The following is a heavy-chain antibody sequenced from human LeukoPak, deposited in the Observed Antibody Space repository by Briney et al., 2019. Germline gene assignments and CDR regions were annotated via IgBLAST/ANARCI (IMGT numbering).Heavy chain of an antibody. D-gene: IGHD1-7*01. J-gene: IGHJ4*02. CDR1: GGSFSGYY. V-gene: IGHV4-34*01. CDR3: ARGRYLGWVGKTGTTTQNVFDY. Sequence: SETLSLTCAVYGGSFSGYYWSWIRQPPGKGLEWIEEINHSGSTNYNPSLKSRVTISVDTSKNQFSLKLSSVTAADTAVYYCARGRYLGWVGKTGTTTQNVFDYWGQGTLVTVSS. CDR2: INHSGST.